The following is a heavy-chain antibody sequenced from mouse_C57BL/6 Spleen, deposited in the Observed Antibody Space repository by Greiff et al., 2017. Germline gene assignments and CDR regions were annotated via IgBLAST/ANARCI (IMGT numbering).Heavy chain of an antibody. V-gene: IGHV1-64*01. CDR1: GYTFTSYW. J-gene: IGHJ4*01. Sequence: QVQLQQPGAELVKPGASVKLSCKASGYTFTSYWMHWVKQRPGQGLEWIGMIHPNSGSTNYNEKFKSKATLTVDKSSSTAYMQLSSLTSEDSAVYYCAMGLRRGYYAMDYWGQGTSVTVSS. D-gene: IGHD2-4*01. CDR3: AMGLRRGYYAMDY. CDR2: IHPNSGST.